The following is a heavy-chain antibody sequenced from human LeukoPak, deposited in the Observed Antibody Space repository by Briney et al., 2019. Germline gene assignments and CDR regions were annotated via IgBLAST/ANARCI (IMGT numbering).Heavy chain of an antibody. J-gene: IGHJ6*02. Sequence: ASVKVSCKASGYTFTSYGISWLRQAPGQGLEWMGWISAYNGNANYAQKLQGRVTMTTDTSTNTAYMELRSLRSDDTAVYYCARDTVVVVATPYYYGMDVWGQGTTVTVSS. D-gene: IGHD2-15*01. CDR1: GYTFTSYG. CDR3: ARDTVVVVATPYYYGMDV. CDR2: ISAYNGNA. V-gene: IGHV1-18*01.